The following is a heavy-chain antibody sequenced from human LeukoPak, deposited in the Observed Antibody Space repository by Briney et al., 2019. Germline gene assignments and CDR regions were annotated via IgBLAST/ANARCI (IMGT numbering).Heavy chain of an antibody. CDR2: IIPILGIA. CDR3: ARDQPDRTGYSKLFDY. Sequence: SVKVSCKASGYTFTSYGISWVRQAPGQGLEWMGRIIPILGIANYAQKFQGRVTITADKSTSTAYMELSSLRSEDTAVYYCARDQPDRTGYSKLFDYWGQGTLVTVSS. V-gene: IGHV1-69*04. J-gene: IGHJ4*02. D-gene: IGHD3/OR15-3a*01. CDR1: GYTFTSYG.